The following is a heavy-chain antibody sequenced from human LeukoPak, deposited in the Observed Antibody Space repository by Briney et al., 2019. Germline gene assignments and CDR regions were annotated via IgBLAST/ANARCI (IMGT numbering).Heavy chain of an antibody. CDR1: PSALSTYE. V-gene: IGHV3-48*03. D-gene: IGHD1-7*01. CDR2: ISTGGSTV. J-gene: IGHJ4*02. CDR3: GGSPANWNYASDC. Sequence: GGSLRLSCVASPSALSTYEMNWVRQAPGKGLEWVSYISTGGSTVYYADSVKGRFTISRDDAKNSMYLQMDSLGVEDTAVYYCGGSPANWNYASDCWGQGTLVTVSS.